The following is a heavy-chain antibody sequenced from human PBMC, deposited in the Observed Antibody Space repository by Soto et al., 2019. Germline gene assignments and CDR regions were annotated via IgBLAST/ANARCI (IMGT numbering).Heavy chain of an antibody. CDR2: IYYSGST. CDR1: GGSISSSSYY. D-gene: IGHD2-15*01. CDR3: ARQENCSGGSCYPAGYYYYYMDV. V-gene: IGHV4-39*01. Sequence: SETLSLTCTVSGGSISSSSYYWGWIRQPPGKGLEWIGSIYYSGSTYYNPSLKSRVTISVDTSKNQFSLKLSSVTAADTAVYYCARQENCSGGSCYPAGYYYYYMDVWGKGTTVTVS. J-gene: IGHJ6*03.